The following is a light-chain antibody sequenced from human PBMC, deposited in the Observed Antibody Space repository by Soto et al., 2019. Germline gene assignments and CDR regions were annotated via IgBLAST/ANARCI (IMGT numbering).Light chain of an antibody. CDR2: DAS. CDR3: QQYNFWPPLT. V-gene: IGKV3-15*01. Sequence: EIVMTQSPATLSVSPGERATLSCRASQRVNSNFAWYRQKPGQAPRLLISDASTRATGVPARFSGSGSGTEFTLTISSLQSEDSGIYYCQQYNFWPPLTFGGGTKVEIK. J-gene: IGKJ4*01. CDR1: QRVNSN.